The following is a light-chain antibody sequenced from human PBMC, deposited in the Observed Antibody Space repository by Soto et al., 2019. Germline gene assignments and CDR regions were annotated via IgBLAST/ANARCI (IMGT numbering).Light chain of an antibody. CDR1: QSVSSN. J-gene: IGKJ1*01. CDR3: QQCNNWPWT. CDR2: GAS. Sequence: EIVMTQSPATLSVSPGERATLSCRASQSVSSNFAWYQQKPGQAPRLLIYGASTRATGIPARFSGSGSGTEFTLTISSLQSEDVAVYYCQQCNNWPWTFGQGTKVEIK. V-gene: IGKV3-15*01.